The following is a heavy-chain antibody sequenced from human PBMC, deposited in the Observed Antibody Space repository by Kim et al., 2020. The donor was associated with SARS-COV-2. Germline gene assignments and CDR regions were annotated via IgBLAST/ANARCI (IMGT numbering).Heavy chain of an antibody. J-gene: IGHJ4*02. Sequence: CPGSLKARVTISRDNSKNTLYLQMHSLRVEDTAIYYCAQGKSRGWCSDSWGQGTLVTVSS. V-gene: IGHV3-23*01. D-gene: IGHD6-19*01. CDR3: AQGKSRGWCSDS.